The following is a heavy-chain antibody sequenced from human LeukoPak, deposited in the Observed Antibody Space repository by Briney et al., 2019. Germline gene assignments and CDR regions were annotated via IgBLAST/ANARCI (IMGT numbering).Heavy chain of an antibody. V-gene: IGHV3-23*01. CDR1: GFTFSSYA. J-gene: IGHJ4*02. Sequence: AGGSLSLSCAASGFTFSSYAMSWVRQAPGKGLEWVSAISGSGGSTYYADPVKGRFTISRDNSKNTLYLQMNSLRAEDTAVYYCAKATYSSSSRHFDYWGQGTLVTVSS. CDR3: AKATYSSSSRHFDY. D-gene: IGHD6-6*01. CDR2: ISGSGGST.